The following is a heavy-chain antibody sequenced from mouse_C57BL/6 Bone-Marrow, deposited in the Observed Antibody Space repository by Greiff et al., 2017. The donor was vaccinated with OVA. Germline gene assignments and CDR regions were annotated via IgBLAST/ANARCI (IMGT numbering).Heavy chain of an antibody. D-gene: IGHD1-1*01. CDR2: ISYDGSN. CDR1: GYSITSGYY. J-gene: IGHJ3*01. CDR3: ARDQRGYYGSSPLFAY. V-gene: IGHV3-6*01. Sequence: DVQLQESGPGLVKPSQSLSLTCSVTGYSITSGYYWNWIRQFPGNKLEWMGYISYDGSNNYNPSLKNRISSTRDTSKNQFFLKLNSVTTEDTATYYCARDQRGYYGSSPLFAYWGQGTLVTVSA.